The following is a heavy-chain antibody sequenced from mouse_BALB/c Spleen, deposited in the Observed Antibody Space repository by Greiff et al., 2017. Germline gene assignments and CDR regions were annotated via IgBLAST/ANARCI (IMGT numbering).Heavy chain of an antibody. CDR2: INPNNGGT. J-gene: IGHJ4*01. V-gene: IGHV1-18*01. CDR1: GYTFTDYN. Sequence: VQLQQSGPELVKPGASVKIPCKASGYTFTDYNMDWVKQSHGKSLEWIGDINPNNGGTIYNQKFKGKATLTVDKSSSTAYMELRSLTSEDTAVYYCARAPYYGPFYAMDYWGQGTSVTVSS. D-gene: IGHD1-2*01. CDR3: ARAPYYGPFYAMDY.